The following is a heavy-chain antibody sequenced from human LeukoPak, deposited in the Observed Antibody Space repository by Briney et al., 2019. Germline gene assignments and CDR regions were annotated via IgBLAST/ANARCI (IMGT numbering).Heavy chain of an antibody. CDR3: ARDPTGGGHTSTFDY. Sequence: ASVKVSCKASGYTFTSYYMHWVRQAPGQGLEWMGIINPSGGSTSYAQKFQGRVTMTRDTSTSTVYMGLSSLRSEDTAVYYCARDPTGGGHTSTFDYWGQGTLVTVSS. J-gene: IGHJ4*02. CDR1: GYTFTSYY. D-gene: IGHD2-15*01. V-gene: IGHV1-46*01. CDR2: INPSGGST.